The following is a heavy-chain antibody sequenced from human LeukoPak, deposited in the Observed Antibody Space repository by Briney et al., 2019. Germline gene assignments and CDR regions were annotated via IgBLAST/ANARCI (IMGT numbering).Heavy chain of an antibody. Sequence: GGSLRLSCAASGFTFRSYSMNWVRQAPGKGLEWASSISSSSSYIYYADSVKGRFTISRDNAKNSLYLQMNSLRAEDTAVYYCARDRGIVGTTGYYYMDVWGKGTTVTVSS. CDR1: GFTFRSYS. V-gene: IGHV3-21*01. D-gene: IGHD1-26*01. J-gene: IGHJ6*03. CDR2: ISSSSSYI. CDR3: ARDRGIVGTTGYYYMDV.